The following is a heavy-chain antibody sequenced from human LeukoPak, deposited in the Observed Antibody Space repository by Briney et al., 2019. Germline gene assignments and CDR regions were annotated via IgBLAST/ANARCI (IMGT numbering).Heavy chain of an antibody. J-gene: IGHJ3*02. CDR2: IYPGDSDT. Sequence: GASLQISCKGSGYSFTSYWIGWVRQMPGKGLEWMGIIYPGDSDTRYSPSFQGQVTISADKSISTAYLQWSSLKASDTAMYYCARGDITMIVVTGNDAFDIWGQGTMVTVSS. V-gene: IGHV5-51*01. CDR1: GYSFTSYW. CDR3: ARGDITMIVVTGNDAFDI. D-gene: IGHD3-22*01.